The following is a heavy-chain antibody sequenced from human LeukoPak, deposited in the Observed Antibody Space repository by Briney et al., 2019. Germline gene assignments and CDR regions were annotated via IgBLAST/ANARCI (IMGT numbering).Heavy chain of an antibody. CDR2: IYYSGSI. CDR1: GGSISSGGYY. CDR3: ARVTSGGSGSYSWFDP. J-gene: IGHJ5*02. D-gene: IGHD3-10*01. Sequence: SQTLSLTCTVSGGSISSGGYYWSWIRQHPGKGLEWIGYIYYSGSIYYNPSLKSRVTISVDTSKNQFSLKLSSVTAADTAVYHCARVTSGGSGSYSWFDPWGQGTLVTVSS. V-gene: IGHV4-31*03.